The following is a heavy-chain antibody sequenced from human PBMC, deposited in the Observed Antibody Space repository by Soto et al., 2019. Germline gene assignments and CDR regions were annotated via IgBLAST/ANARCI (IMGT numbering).Heavy chain of an antibody. CDR1: GGSVSNGDYS. V-gene: IGHV4-30-2*01. CDR3: AAGGGLPRYY. CDR2: IYHSGST. D-gene: IGHD5-12*01. Sequence: QLQLQESGSGLVKPSQTLSLTCAVSGGSVSNGDYSWSWIRQPPGKGLEWIGYIYHSGSTYYNPSLKSRVTISVDRSKNQFSLKLSSVTAADTAVYYCAAGGGLPRYYWGQGTLVIVSS. J-gene: IGHJ4*02.